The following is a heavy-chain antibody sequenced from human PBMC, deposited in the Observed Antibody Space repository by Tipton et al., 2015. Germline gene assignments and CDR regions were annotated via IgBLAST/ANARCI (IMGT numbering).Heavy chain of an antibody. CDR2: IYSGGST. J-gene: IGHJ6*02. CDR1: GFTVSSNY. V-gene: IGHV3-53*01. D-gene: IGHD5-12*01. Sequence: SLRLSCATSGFTVSSNYMSWVRQAPGKGLEWVSVIYSGGSTYYADSVKGRFTISRDNSKNTLYLQMNSLRAEDTAVYYCARGSNIVATPYYYGMDVRGQGTTVTVSS. CDR3: ARGSNIVATPYYYGMDV.